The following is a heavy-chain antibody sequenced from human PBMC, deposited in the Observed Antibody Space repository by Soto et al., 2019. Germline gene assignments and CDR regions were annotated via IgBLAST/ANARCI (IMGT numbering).Heavy chain of an antibody. CDR1: GGSISSSHW. Sequence: QVQLQESGPGLVKPSGTLSLTCAVSGGSISSSHWWTWVRQSPGKRLEYIGEISHSGTSNSNPSLKSRVPLSVDRSKNHFSLTLTSVTAADTAVYYCARVVLSITRGAFDAWGQGTPVIVSS. CDR3: ARVVLSITRGAFDA. D-gene: IGHD1-20*01. J-gene: IGHJ3*01. V-gene: IGHV4-4*02. CDR2: ISHSGTS.